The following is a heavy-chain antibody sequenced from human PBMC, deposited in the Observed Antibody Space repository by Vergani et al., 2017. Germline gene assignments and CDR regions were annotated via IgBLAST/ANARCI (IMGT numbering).Heavy chain of an antibody. J-gene: IGHJ6*03. CDR3: ARIYDIWSGFDYYYYMDV. CDR1: GGSISSYY. Sequence: QVQLQESGPGLVKPSETLSLTCTVSGGSISSYYWSWIRQPPGKGLEWIGYIYYSGSTNYNSSLKSRVTLSVDTSKNQFCLKLSSVTAADTAVYYCARIYDIWSGFDYYYYMDVWGKGTTVTVSS. D-gene: IGHD3-3*01. V-gene: IGHV4-59*01. CDR2: IYYSGST.